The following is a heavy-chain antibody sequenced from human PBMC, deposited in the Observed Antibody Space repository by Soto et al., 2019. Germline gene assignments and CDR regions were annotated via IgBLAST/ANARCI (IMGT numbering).Heavy chain of an antibody. CDR2: ISGSGGST. CDR1: GFTFSSYA. Sequence: GGSLRLSCAASGFTFSSYAMSWVRQAPGKGLEWVSAISGSGGSTYYADSVKGRFTISRDNSKNTLYLQMNSLRAEDTAVYYCAKDSDEYSGYDNGWYFDLWGRGTLVTVSS. CDR3: AKDSDEYSGYDNGWYFDL. D-gene: IGHD5-12*01. J-gene: IGHJ2*01. V-gene: IGHV3-23*01.